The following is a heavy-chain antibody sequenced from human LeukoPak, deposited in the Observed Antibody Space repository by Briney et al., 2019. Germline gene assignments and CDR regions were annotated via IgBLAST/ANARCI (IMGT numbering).Heavy chain of an antibody. J-gene: IGHJ4*02. Sequence: SETLSLTCAVSGGSISSGGYSWSWIRQPPGKGLEWIGYIYYSGSTYYNPSLKSRVTISVDTSKNQFSLKLSSVTAADTGVYYCARGTICSGGSCYVKVSSGFDYWGQGTLVTVSS. CDR2: IYYSGST. V-gene: IGHV4-30-4*07. D-gene: IGHD2-15*01. CDR1: GGSISSGGYS. CDR3: ARGTICSGGSCYVKVSSGFDY.